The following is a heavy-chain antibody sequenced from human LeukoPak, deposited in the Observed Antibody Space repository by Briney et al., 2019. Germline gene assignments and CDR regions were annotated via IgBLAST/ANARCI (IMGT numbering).Heavy chain of an antibody. Sequence: GGSLRLSCAASRFPFSNYGVHWVRQAPGKGLEWLAVISSDGSNRHYADSVKGRFTVSRDNSINTLYLQMDSLRAEDTAVYYCARDSGIAARPTDYWGQGTLVTVSS. V-gene: IGHV3-30*03. D-gene: IGHD6-6*01. CDR1: RFPFSNYG. CDR3: ARDSGIAARPTDY. J-gene: IGHJ4*02. CDR2: ISSDGSNR.